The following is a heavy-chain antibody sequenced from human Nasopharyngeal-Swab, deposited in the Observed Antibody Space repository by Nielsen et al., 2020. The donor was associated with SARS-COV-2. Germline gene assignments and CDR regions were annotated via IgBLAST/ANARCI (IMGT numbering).Heavy chain of an antibody. CDR3: ARGWGSYPYYLEY. CDR1: GFTFSSYA. CDR2: ISYDGSNK. J-gene: IGHJ4*02. D-gene: IGHD1-26*01. V-gene: IGHV3-30-3*01. Sequence: GESLKISCAASGFTFSSYAMHWVRQAPGKGLEWVAVISYDGSNKYYADSVKGRFTISRDNARNSLYLQMNSLRAEDTAVYYCARGWGSYPYYLEYWGQGTLVTVSS.